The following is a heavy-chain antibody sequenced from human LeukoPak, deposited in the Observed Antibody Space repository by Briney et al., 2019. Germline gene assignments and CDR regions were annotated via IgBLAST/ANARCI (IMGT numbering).Heavy chain of an antibody. CDR2: INGSGGST. V-gene: IGHV3-23*01. J-gene: IGHJ6*03. D-gene: IGHD4-23*01. Sequence: PGGSLRLSCAASGFTFSSYAMSWVRQAPGKGLEWVSAINGSGGSTYYADSVKGRSTISRDNSKNTLYLQMNSLRAEDTAVYYCAKVPSGNPLGNMDVWGKGTTVTVSS. CDR3: AKVPSGNPLGNMDV. CDR1: GFTFSSYA.